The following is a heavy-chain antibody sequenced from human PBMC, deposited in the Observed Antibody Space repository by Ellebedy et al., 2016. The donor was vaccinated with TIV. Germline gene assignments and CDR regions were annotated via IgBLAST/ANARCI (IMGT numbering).Heavy chain of an antibody. CDR1: GFTFSSYA. CDR2: ISSNGGST. Sequence: GESLKISCSASGFTFSSYAMHWVRQAPGKGLEYVSAISSNGGSTYYADSVKGRFTISRDNSKNTLYLQMSSLRAEDTAVYYCVRGWLQYYFDYWGQGTLVTVSS. V-gene: IGHV3-64D*06. J-gene: IGHJ4*02. CDR3: VRGWLQYYFDY. D-gene: IGHD5-24*01.